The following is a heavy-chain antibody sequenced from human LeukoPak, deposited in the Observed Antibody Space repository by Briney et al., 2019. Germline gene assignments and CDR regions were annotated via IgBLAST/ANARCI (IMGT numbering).Heavy chain of an antibody. Sequence: PSQTLSLTCAASGGSISSGGYSWSWIRQPPGKGLEWIGYIYHSGSTYYNPSLKSRVTISVDRSKNQFSLKLSSVTAADMAVYYCASSSWYDAFDIWGQGTMVTVSS. CDR2: IYHSGST. V-gene: IGHV4-30-2*01. D-gene: IGHD6-13*01. J-gene: IGHJ3*02. CDR1: GGSISSGGYS. CDR3: ASSSWYDAFDI.